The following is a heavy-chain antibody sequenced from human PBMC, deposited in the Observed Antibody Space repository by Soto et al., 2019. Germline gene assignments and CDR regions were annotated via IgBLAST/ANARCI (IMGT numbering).Heavy chain of an antibody. CDR3: ARSKQWLYYFDY. Sequence: GGSLRLSCAASGFTFSSYEMNWVRQAPGKGLEWVSYISSSGSTIYYADSVKGRFTISRDNAKNSLYLQMNSLRAEDTAVYYCARSKQWLYYFDYWGQGTLVTVSS. D-gene: IGHD6-19*01. CDR1: GFTFSSYE. J-gene: IGHJ4*02. CDR2: ISSSGSTI. V-gene: IGHV3-48*03.